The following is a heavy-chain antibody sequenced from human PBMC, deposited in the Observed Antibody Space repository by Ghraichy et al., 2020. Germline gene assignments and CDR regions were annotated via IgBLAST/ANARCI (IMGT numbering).Heavy chain of an antibody. CDR1: GYTFTSWG. V-gene: IGHV1-18*01. Sequence: ASVKVSCKTSGYTFTSWGVSWVRQVPGQGLEWMGWISVHNGKTHYAQNFQGRLTLTTDTSTATAYMELRSLNSGDTALYYCARDYDDYYDSSGYFVSWGQGTLVTGSS. CDR2: ISVHNGKT. D-gene: IGHD3-22*01. J-gene: IGHJ5*02. CDR3: ARDYDDYYDSSGYFVS.